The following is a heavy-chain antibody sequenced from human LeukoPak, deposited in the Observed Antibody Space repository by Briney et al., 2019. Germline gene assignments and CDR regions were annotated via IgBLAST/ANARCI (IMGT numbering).Heavy chain of an antibody. D-gene: IGHD4-17*01. J-gene: IGHJ3*02. Sequence: SGGSLRLSCAASGFTFSSDSMNWVRQAPGKGLEWVSYITSSSSTMYYADSVQGRFTISRDNAKNSLYLQMTSLRAEDTAVYYCARRIDDYGVFGAFHIWGQGTLVTVSS. CDR2: ITSSSSTM. CDR1: GFTFSSDS. V-gene: IGHV3-48*01. CDR3: ARRIDDYGVFGAFHI.